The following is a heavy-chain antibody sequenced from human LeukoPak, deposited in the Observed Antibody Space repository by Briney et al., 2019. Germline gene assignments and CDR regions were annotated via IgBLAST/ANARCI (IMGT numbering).Heavy chain of an antibody. J-gene: IGHJ6*02. Sequence: GASVKVSCKASGYTFTSYYIHWVRQAPGQGLEWMGIINPTGGSTSYAQKFQGRVTITADESTSTAYMELSSLRSEDTAVYYCALGVVVVAASPYYYYGMDVWGQGTTVTVSS. V-gene: IGHV1-46*01. CDR3: ALGVVVVAASPYYYYGMDV. CDR1: GYTFTSYY. CDR2: INPTGGST. D-gene: IGHD2-15*01.